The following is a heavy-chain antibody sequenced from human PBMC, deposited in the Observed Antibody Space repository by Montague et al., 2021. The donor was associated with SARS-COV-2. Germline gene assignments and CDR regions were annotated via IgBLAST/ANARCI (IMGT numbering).Heavy chain of an antibody. J-gene: IGHJ4*02. D-gene: IGHD6-13*01. V-gene: IGHV4-59*12. Sequence: SETLSLTCTVYAGTISSYYLSRLRQPQGKGLESTAYIYYSGSTNYSPSIKCRVTISRDNAKNPLYLQMNSLRAEDTAVYYCARVGSSSWYFDYWGQGTLVTVAS. CDR1: AGTISSYY. CDR2: IYYSGST. CDR3: ARVGSSSWYFDY.